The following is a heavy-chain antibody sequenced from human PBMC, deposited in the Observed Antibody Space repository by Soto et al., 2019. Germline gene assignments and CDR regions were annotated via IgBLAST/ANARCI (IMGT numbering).Heavy chain of an antibody. Sequence: QVQLVQSGAEVKKPGASVKVSCKASGYTFTSYDIHWVRQATGQGLEWMGWMNPNSGNTGYAQKFQGRVTMTRNTSISTAYMELSSLRSEDTAVYYCANIEYRSPRGHYGMDVWGQGTTVTVSS. CDR1: GYTFTSYD. CDR2: MNPNSGNT. CDR3: ANIEYRSPRGHYGMDV. D-gene: IGHD6-6*01. V-gene: IGHV1-8*01. J-gene: IGHJ6*02.